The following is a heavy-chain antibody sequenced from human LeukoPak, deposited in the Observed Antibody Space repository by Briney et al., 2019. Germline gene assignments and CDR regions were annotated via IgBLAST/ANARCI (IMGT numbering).Heavy chain of an antibody. D-gene: IGHD1-26*01. CDR2: TSAGGSST. J-gene: IGHJ4*02. V-gene: IGHV3-23*01. Sequence: PGGSLRLSCAASGFSFSSYAMHWVRQAPGKGLEWVSTTSAGGSSTYYADSVKGRFTISRDNSKNTLYLQMNSLRAEDTAVYYCAKDLAGSGSYSFDYWGQGTLVTVSS. CDR1: GFSFSSYA. CDR3: AKDLAGSGSYSFDY.